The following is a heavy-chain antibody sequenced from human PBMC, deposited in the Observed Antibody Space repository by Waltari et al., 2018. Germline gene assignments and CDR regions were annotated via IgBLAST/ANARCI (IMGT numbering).Heavy chain of an antibody. J-gene: IGHJ4*02. CDR1: GFSFSNCN. V-gene: IGHV3-30*18. CDR2: ISNEGNNK. Sequence: QMQLVESGGGVVQPGRSLRLSCAASGFSFSNCNMHWVRQEPGQGREWVAGISNEGNNKDYADSGKSRFTVSRENSKNTLYLQINSLRDDDTAVYYCVKYSGFDYFFDYWGLGTLVTVSS. CDR3: VKYSGFDYFFDY. D-gene: IGHD5-12*01.